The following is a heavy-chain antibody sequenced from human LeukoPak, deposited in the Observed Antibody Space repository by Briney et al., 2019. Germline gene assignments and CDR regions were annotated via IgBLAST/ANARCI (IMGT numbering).Heavy chain of an antibody. V-gene: IGHV4-34*01. Sequence: SETLSLTCAVYGGSFSGYYWSWIRQPPGKGLEWIGEINHSGSTNYNPSLKSRVTISVDTSKNQFSLKLSSVTAADTAVYYCARVFSWWLLNWFDPWGQGTLVTVSS. CDR3: ARVFSWWLLNWFDP. CDR1: GGSFSGYY. CDR2: INHSGST. D-gene: IGHD5-12*01. J-gene: IGHJ5*02.